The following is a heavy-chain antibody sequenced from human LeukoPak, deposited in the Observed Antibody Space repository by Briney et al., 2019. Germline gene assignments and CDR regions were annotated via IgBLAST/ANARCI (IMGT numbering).Heavy chain of an antibody. CDR2: FDPEDGET. Sequence: ASVKVSCKVSGYTLTEFSMHWVRQAPGKGLEWMGGFDPEDGETIYAQKFQGRITMTEDTSTDTAYMELSSLRSEDTAMYYCATMDLWFGSLSYWGQGTLVTVSS. J-gene: IGHJ1*01. CDR3: ATMDLWFGSLSY. V-gene: IGHV1-24*01. CDR1: GYTLTEFS. D-gene: IGHD3-10*01.